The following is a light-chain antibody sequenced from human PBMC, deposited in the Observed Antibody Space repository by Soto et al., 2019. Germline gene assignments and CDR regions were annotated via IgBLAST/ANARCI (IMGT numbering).Light chain of an antibody. CDR2: DAS. Sequence: AIQLTQSPSSLSASLGDRVTITCRASKGISSALAWYQQKPGKAPKLLIYDASSLESGVPSRFSGSGSGTDFTLTISSLQPEDFATYYCQQFNNYPITFGQGTRLEIK. J-gene: IGKJ5*01. CDR1: KGISSA. CDR3: QQFNNYPIT. V-gene: IGKV1D-13*01.